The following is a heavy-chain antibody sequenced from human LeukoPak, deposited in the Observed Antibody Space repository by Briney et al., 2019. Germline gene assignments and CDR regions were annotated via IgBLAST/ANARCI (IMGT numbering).Heavy chain of an antibody. CDR3: ARGSPYYDFWSGPTDYYFDY. Sequence: ASVKVSCKASGYTFTGYYMHWVRQAPGQGLEWMGWINPNSGGTNYAQKFQGRVTMTRDTSISTAYMELSRLRSDDTAVYYCARGSPYYDFWSGPTDYYFDYWGQGTLVTVSS. J-gene: IGHJ4*02. CDR1: GYTFTGYY. D-gene: IGHD3-3*01. CDR2: INPNSGGT. V-gene: IGHV1-2*02.